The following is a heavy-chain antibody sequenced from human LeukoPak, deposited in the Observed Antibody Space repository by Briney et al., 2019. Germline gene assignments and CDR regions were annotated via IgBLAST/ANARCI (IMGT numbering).Heavy chain of an antibody. J-gene: IGHJ4*02. CDR1: GGSISSSSYY. D-gene: IGHD3-3*01. CDR3: AKGRSLFGVVPFDY. V-gene: IGHV4-39*01. CDR2: IYYSWST. Sequence: SETLSLTCTVSGGSISSSSYYWGWIRQPPGKGLEWIGSIYYSWSTYYNPSLKSRVTISVDTSKNQFSLKLSSVTAADTAVYYCAKGRSLFGVVPFDYWGQGTLVTVSS.